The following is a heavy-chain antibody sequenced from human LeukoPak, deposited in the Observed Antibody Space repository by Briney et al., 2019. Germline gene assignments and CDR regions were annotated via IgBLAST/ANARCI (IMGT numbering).Heavy chain of an antibody. CDR3: ARPGYNSGSEYFDY. J-gene: IGHJ4*02. V-gene: IGHV3-48*03. D-gene: IGHD6-19*01. CDR1: GFTFSSYE. CDR2: ISSTGSTI. Sequence: GGSLRLSCAASGFTFSSYEMNWVRQAPGKGLEWVSCISSTGSTIYYADSVKGRFTVSRDNAKNSLYLQMNSLRAEDTAVYYCARPGYNSGSEYFDYWGQGTLVTASS.